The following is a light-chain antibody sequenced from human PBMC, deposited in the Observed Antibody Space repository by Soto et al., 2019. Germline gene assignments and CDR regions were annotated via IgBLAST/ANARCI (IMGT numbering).Light chain of an antibody. J-gene: IGKJ1*01. Sequence: AIRMTQSPSSFSASTGDRVTITCRASQGISSYLAWYQQKPGKAPKLLIYAASTLQSGVTSRFSGSGSGTDFTLTISCLQSEDFATYYCKQYYSYPPTFGHGTTVDIK. V-gene: IGKV1-8*01. CDR3: KQYYSYPPT. CDR2: AAS. CDR1: QGISSY.